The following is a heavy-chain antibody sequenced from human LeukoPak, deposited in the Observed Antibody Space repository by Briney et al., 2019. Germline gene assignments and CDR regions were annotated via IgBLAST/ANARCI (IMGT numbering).Heavy chain of an antibody. Sequence: GSVKLSCKASGYTFTSYGISWVRQAPGQGLEWVGCINAYNGNTNYAHKLQGRVTMTTDTSTNTAYMELRRLRSDDTAVYYCACCKVGATTLYDFDYWGQGTVVTVSS. CDR1: GYTFTSYG. V-gene: IGHV1-18*04. CDR3: ACCKVGATTLYDFDY. J-gene: IGHJ4*02. CDR2: INAYNGNT. D-gene: IGHD1-26*01.